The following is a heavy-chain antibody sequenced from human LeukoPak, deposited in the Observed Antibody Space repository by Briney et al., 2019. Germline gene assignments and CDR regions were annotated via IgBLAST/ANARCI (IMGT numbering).Heavy chain of an antibody. V-gene: IGHV4-59*08. D-gene: IGHD3-10*01. CDR1: GGSISSYY. Sequence: PSETLSLTCTVSGGSISSYYWSWIRQPPGKGLEWIGYIYNSGSTNYNPSLKSRVTISVDTSKNHLSPKLSSVTAADTAVYYCARLHRGDDAFDIWGQGTMVTVSS. J-gene: IGHJ3*02. CDR3: ARLHRGDDAFDI. CDR2: IYNSGST.